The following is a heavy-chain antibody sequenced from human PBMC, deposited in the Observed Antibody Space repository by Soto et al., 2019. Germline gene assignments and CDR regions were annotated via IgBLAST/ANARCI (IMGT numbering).Heavy chain of an antibody. CDR2: ISGSGSTI. D-gene: IGHD3-22*01. J-gene: IGHJ4*02. CDR1: GFTFSSYA. Sequence: GGSLRLSCAASGFTFSSYAVSWVRQAPGKGPEWSSSISGSGSTIYYADSVKGRFTISRDNSKNTLYLQMSSLRAEDTAVYYCAKVFYYYDSSGYYYFDYWGQETLVTVSS. V-gene: IGHV3-23*01. CDR3: AKVFYYYDSSGYYYFDY.